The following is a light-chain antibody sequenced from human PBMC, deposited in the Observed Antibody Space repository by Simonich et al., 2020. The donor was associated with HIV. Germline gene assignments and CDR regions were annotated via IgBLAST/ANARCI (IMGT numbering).Light chain of an antibody. CDR3: QSYDSSLSAL. V-gene: IGLV1-40*01. CDR1: SSNIGAGYD. J-gene: IGLJ2*01. CDR2: GNN. Sequence: QSVLTQPPSVSGAPGQRVTISCTGSSSNIGAGYDVHWYQQLPGTAPKHLIYGNNNRPSGVPDRFSGSKSGTSASLAITGLQAEDEADYYCQSYDSSLSALFGGGTKLTVL.